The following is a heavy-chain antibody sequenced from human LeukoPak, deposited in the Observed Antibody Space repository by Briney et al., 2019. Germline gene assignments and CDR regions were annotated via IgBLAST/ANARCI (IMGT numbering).Heavy chain of an antibody. J-gene: IGHJ4*02. CDR2: IRYDESNN. D-gene: IGHD4-17*01. V-gene: IGHV3-30*02. Sequence: PGGSLRLSCAASGFTFSSYGMHWVRQAPGKGLEWVAFIRYDESNNYYADSVKGRFTISRDNSKNTMYLQMNSLGAEDTAVYYCAKSYGANYFDYWGQGTLVIVSS. CDR3: AKSYGANYFDY. CDR1: GFTFSSYG.